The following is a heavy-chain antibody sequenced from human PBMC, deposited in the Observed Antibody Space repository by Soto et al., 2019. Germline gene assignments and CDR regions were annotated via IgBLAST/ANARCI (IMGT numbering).Heavy chain of an antibody. D-gene: IGHD6-13*01. CDR3: ARERSAAGTGWFDP. CDR1: GYTFTSYD. J-gene: IGHJ5*02. V-gene: IGHV1-8*01. CDR2: MNPNSGNT. Sequence: QVQLVQSGAEVKKPGASVKVSCKASGYTFTSYDINWVRQATGQGLEWMGWMNPNSGNTGYAQKFQGRVTMTRNTSISTAYMDLSSLRAEDTAVYYCARERSAAGTGWFDPWGQGTRVTLSS.